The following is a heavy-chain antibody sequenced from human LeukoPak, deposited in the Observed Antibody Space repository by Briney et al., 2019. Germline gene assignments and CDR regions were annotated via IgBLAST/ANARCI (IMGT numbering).Heavy chain of an antibody. V-gene: IGHV4-61*01. CDR2: INYSEST. CDR3: ARSGYGYWDY. J-gene: IGHJ4*02. Sequence: SETLSLTCTVSGGSVSSGSYYWSWIRQRPGKGLEWIGYINYSESTNYNPSLKSRVTISVDTSENQFSLKVSSVTAADTAVYYCARSGYGYWDYWGQGILVTVSS. CDR1: GGSVSSGSYY. D-gene: IGHD5-18*01.